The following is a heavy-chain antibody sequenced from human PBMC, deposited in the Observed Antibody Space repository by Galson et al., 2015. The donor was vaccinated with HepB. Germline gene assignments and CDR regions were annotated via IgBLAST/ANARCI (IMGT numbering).Heavy chain of an antibody. CDR2: MNPNNGNT. V-gene: IGHV1-8*01. CDR3: AIIAGVTTMDS. D-gene: IGHD1-26*01. Sequence: SVKVSCKASGYTFTTYDINWVRQATGQGLEWMGWMNPNNGNTGFAQKFQGRVIMTRNTSINTAYMELSSLRSEDTAVYYCAIIAGVTTMDSWGQGTLATVSS. CDR1: GYTFTTYD. J-gene: IGHJ4*02.